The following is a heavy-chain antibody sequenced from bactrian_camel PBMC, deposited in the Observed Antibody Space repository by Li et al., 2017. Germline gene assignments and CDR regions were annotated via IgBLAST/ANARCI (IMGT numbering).Heavy chain of an antibody. CDR1: GFTFSDYA. J-gene: IGHJ4*01. CDR2: INGNGGST. CDR3: AAGTRYCSAAKY. D-gene: IGHD3*01. Sequence: VQLVESGGGLVQPGGSLRLSCAASGFTFSDYAMSWVRQTPGKGLEWVSGINGNGGSTYYADSVKGRFTISRDNAKNTLYLQMNKLKPEDTAMYYCAAGTRYCSAAKYWGQGTQVTVS. V-gene: IGHV3S31*01.